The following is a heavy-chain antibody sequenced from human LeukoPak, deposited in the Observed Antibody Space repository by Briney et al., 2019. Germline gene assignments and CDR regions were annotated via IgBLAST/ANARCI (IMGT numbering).Heavy chain of an antibody. D-gene: IGHD3-3*01. CDR2: IYYSGST. CDR1: GGSISSYY. J-gene: IGHJ4*02. CDR3: ARIIHDFWSGYPYYYDY. Sequence: SETLSLTCTVSGGSISSYYWSWIRQPPGKGLEWIGYIYYSGSTNYNPSLKSRVTISVDTSKNQFSLKLSSVTAADTAVYYCARIIHDFWSGYPYYYDYWGQGTLVTVSS. V-gene: IGHV4-59*01.